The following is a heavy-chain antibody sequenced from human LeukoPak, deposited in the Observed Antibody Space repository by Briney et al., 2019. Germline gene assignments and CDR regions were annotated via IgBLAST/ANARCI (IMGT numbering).Heavy chain of an antibody. CDR2: ISAYNGNT. CDR1: GYTFTSYG. Sequence: ASVKVSCKASGYTFTSYGISWVRQAPGQGLEWMGRISAYNGNTNYAQKLQGRVTMTTDTSTSTAYMELRSLRSDDTAVYYCASSRAGIHTLDYWGQGTLVTVSS. D-gene: IGHD1-14*01. CDR3: ASSRAGIHTLDY. J-gene: IGHJ4*02. V-gene: IGHV1-18*01.